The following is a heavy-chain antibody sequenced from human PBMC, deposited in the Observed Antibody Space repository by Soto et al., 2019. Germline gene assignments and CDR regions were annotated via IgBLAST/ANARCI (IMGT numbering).Heavy chain of an antibody. Sequence: VQLLESGGGLVQPGGSLRLSCAASGFTFSSYAMKWVRQAPGKGLEWVSLIGESGTPTYYADSVKGRFNISRDNSGNMLFLEMYSLRAEDTAVYYCARYIPGVRYYGMDVWGQGTTVTVSS. CDR3: ARYIPGVRYYGMDV. J-gene: IGHJ6*02. CDR2: IGESGTPT. V-gene: IGHV3-23*01. CDR1: GFTFSSYA. D-gene: IGHD2-2*01.